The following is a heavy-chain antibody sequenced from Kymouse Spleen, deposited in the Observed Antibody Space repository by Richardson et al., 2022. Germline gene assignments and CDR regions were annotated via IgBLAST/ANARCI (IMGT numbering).Heavy chain of an antibody. Sequence: QVQLVESGGGVVQPGRSLRLSCAASGFTFSSYGMHWVRQAPGKGLEWVAVISYDGSNKYYADSVKGRFTISRDNSKNTLYLQMNSLRAEDTAVYYCAKEGYSSGWYDFDYWGQGTLVTVSS. CDR1: GFTFSSYG. CDR2: ISYDGSNK. CDR3: AKEGYSSGWYDFDY. D-gene: IGHD6-19*01. V-gene: IGHV3-30*18. J-gene: IGHJ4*02.